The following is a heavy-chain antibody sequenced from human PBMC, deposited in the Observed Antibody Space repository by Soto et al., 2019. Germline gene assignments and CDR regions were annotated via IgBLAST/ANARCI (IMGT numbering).Heavy chain of an antibody. CDR3: PHTPPTVTTGQVAFAM. D-gene: IGHD4-17*01. V-gene: IGHV2-5*02. CDR2: IYWDDDK. CDR1: GFSLSTSGVG. Sequence: SCPSVVKPPQTLTLTCTFSGFSLSTSGVGVGWIRQPPGKALEWLALIYWDDDKRYSPSLKSRVTITKDPPKNQVGLTMTNMDPVNTATFFCPHTPPTVTTGQVAFAMWGKGKMFT. J-gene: IGHJ3*02.